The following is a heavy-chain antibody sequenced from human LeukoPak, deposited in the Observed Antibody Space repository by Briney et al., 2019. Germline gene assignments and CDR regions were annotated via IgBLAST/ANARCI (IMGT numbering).Heavy chain of an antibody. V-gene: IGHV3-7*03. CDR2: TKQDGSER. D-gene: IGHD2-2*01. CDR1: GFTFSSYW. Sequence: GGSLRLSCAASGFTFSSYWMSWVRQAPGKGLEWVANTKQDGSERYYVDSVKGRFTISRDNAKNSLFLQMNSLRAEDTALYYCAKDYCSSTTCYYNYWGQGTLVTVSS. CDR3: AKDYCSSTTCYYNY. J-gene: IGHJ4*02.